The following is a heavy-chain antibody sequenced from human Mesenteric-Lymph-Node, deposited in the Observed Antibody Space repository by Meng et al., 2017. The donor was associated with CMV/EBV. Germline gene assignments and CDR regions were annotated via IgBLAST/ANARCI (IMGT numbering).Heavy chain of an antibody. CDR2: ISYDGSNK. CDR1: GFTFSSYG. Sequence: GGSLRLSCAASGFTFSSYGMHWVRQAPGKGLEWVAVISYDGSNKYYADSVKGRFTISRDNSKNTLYLQMNSLRADDTAVYYCVTSPQNCPSGTCYASLVTYWGQGALVTVSS. CDR3: VTSPQNCPSGTCYASLVTY. D-gene: IGHD6-19*01. V-gene: IGHV3-30*12. J-gene: IGHJ4*02.